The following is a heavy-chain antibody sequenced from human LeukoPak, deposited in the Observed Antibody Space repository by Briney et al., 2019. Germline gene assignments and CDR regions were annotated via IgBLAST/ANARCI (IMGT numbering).Heavy chain of an antibody. J-gene: IGHJ4*02. V-gene: IGHV4-31*03. CDR3: ARDPYGGYGSFDY. Sequence: SETLSLTCTVSGDSISSGAYYWSWIRQHPGKGLEWIGYIYYSGSTYYNPSLKSRVTISIDTSKKQFSLRLSSVTAADTAVYCCARDPYGGYGSFDYWGQGTLVIVSS. D-gene: IGHD4-17*01. CDR1: GDSISSGAYY. CDR2: IYYSGST.